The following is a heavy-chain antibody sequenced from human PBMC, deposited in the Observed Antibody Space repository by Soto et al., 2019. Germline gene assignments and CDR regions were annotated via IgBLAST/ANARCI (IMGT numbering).Heavy chain of an antibody. J-gene: IGHJ4*02. CDR3: ARGDSSGLGY. V-gene: IGHV3-33*01. D-gene: IGHD3-22*01. CDR2: IWYDGSNK. Sequence: QGQLVESGGGVVQPGRSLRLSCAASGFTFSSYGMHWVGQAPGKGLEGVAVIWYDGSNKYYADSVKGRFTISRDNSKNTLYLQMNSLRAEDTAVYYCARGDSSGLGYWGQGTLVTVSS. CDR1: GFTFSSYG.